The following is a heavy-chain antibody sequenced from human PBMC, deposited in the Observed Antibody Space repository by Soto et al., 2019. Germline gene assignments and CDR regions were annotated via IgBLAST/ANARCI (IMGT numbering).Heavy chain of an antibody. J-gene: IGHJ4*02. V-gene: IGHV3-72*01. CDR3: ARDTGGSYDY. D-gene: IGHD1-26*01. CDR2: TRNRANSYAP. Sequence: GGSLRISCAASGFTFADYYMDWVRQVPGKGLEWVGRTRNRANSYAPEYAPSVKGRFTISRDDSKDSMYLQMNSLKIEDTAVYYCARDTGGSYDYWGQGALVTVSS. CDR1: GFTFADYY.